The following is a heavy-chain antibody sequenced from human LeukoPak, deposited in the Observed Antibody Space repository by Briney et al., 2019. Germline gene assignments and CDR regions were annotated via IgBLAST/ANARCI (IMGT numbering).Heavy chain of an antibody. CDR2: LYNNGST. CDR3: TRDIGSGDYVFFDS. V-gene: IGHV4-4*07. Sequence: PAETLSLTCTVSGASVRGYYWSWIRLPAGNGLEWIGRLYNNGSTNCNPSLKSRVTMSVDTSKNQLSLRLKSVTAADTAVYYCTRDIGSGDYVFFDSWGQGTRVIVSS. D-gene: IGHD4-17*01. CDR1: GASVRGYY. J-gene: IGHJ4*02.